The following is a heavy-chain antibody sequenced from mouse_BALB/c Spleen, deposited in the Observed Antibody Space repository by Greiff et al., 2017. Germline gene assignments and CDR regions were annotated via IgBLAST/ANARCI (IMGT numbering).Heavy chain of an antibody. CDR3: ARDTVVESFYAMDY. D-gene: IGHD1-1*01. CDR1: GFTFSSFG. V-gene: IGHV5-17*02. CDR2: ISSGSSTI. J-gene: IGHJ4*01. Sequence: EVMLVESGGGLVQPGGSRKLSCAASGFTFSSFGMHWVRQAPEKGLEWVAYISSGSSTIYYADTVKGRFTISRDNPKNTLFLQMTSLRSEDTAMYYCARDTVVESFYAMDYWGQGTSVTVSS.